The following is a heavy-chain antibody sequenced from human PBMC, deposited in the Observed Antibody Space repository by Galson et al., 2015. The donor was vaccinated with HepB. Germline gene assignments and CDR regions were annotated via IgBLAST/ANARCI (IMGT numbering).Heavy chain of an antibody. CDR2: IYYSGST. V-gene: IGHV4-39*01. Sequence: SETLSLTCTVSGGSISSSSYYWGWIRQPPGKGLEWIGSIYYSGSTYYNPSLKSRVTISVDTSKNQFSLKLSSVTAADTAVYYCASTYYDFWSGHTARPAWFDPWGQGTLVTVSS. D-gene: IGHD3-3*01. CDR1: GGSISSSSYY. J-gene: IGHJ5*02. CDR3: ASTYYDFWSGHTARPAWFDP.